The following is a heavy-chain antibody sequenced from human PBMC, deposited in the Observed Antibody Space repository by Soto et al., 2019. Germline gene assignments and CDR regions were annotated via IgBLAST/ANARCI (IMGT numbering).Heavy chain of an antibody. J-gene: IGHJ4*02. CDR3: ATAISSPFSNFDS. CDR1: GFTFSTYW. Sequence: EVQLVQSGGDLVQPGGSLRLSCVASGFTFSTYWMTWVRQAPGMGLEWVAGIKEDANEEVYVDSVKGRFSISRDNAKNSLYLQLHRLRADDTAVYYCATAISSPFSNFDSWGQGSLVTVSS. CDR2: IKEDANEE. V-gene: IGHV3-7*01. D-gene: IGHD2-2*01.